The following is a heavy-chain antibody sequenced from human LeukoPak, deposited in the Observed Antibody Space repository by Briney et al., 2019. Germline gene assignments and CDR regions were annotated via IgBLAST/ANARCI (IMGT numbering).Heavy chain of an antibody. Sequence: PGGSLRLSCAASGFSFSSYRMNWVRQAPGKGLEWVSSVSNSGDYIHYADSVKGRFTISRDNSKNSLYLQMNSLRAEDTAVYYWARPLIGYYFDYWGQEPLVPVPS. CDR2: VSNSGDYI. J-gene: IGHJ4*02. CDR1: GFSFSSYR. D-gene: IGHD2-8*01. CDR3: ARPLIGYYFDY. V-gene: IGHV3-21*06.